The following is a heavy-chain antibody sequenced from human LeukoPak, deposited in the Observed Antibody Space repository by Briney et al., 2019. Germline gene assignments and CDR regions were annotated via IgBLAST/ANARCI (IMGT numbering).Heavy chain of an antibody. Sequence: GASVKVSCKASGYTFTSYGISWVRQAPGQGLEWMGWISGNNGSTNYAQHLQGRVTMTTDTSTSTAYMELRSLRSDDTAVYYCARDVFSTYYYDSSGLGDAFEIWGRGTMVTVSS. J-gene: IGHJ3*02. CDR1: GYTFTSYG. CDR2: ISGNNGST. V-gene: IGHV1-18*01. D-gene: IGHD3-22*01. CDR3: ARDVFSTYYYDSSGLGDAFEI.